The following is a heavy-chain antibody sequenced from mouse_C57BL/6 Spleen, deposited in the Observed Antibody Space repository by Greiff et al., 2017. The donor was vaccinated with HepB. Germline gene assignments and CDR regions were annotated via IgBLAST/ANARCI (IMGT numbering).Heavy chain of an antibody. J-gene: IGHJ2*01. CDR2: IRNKANNHAT. CDR1: GFTFSDAW. Sequence: EVKLMESGGGLVQPGGSMKLSCAASGFTFSDAWMDWVRQSPEKGLEWVAEIRNKANNHATYYAESVKGRFTISRDYSKSRVYLQMNSLRAEDTGIYYCTRGDGYYFDYWGQGTTLTVSS. CDR3: TRGDGYYFDY. V-gene: IGHV6-6*01. D-gene: IGHD3-3*01.